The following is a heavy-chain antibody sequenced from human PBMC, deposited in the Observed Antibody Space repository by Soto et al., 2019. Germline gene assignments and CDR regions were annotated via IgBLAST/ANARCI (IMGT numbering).Heavy chain of an antibody. CDR1: GFSFGTTY. CDR3: ARWSYLDY. Sequence: GGSLRLPCAASGFSFGTTYMFWVREAPGERLEWVSTIDGKVGITYYADSVKGRFTITKDNSRNTVYLQINSLRAYDTARYYYARWSYLDYWGQGTRVTVSS. D-gene: IGHD3-3*01. V-gene: IGHV3-23*01. J-gene: IGHJ4*02. CDR2: IDGKVGIT.